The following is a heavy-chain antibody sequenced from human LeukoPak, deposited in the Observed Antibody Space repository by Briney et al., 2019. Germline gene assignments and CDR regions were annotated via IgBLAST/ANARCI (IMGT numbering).Heavy chain of an antibody. CDR1: GFTFSSYG. V-gene: IGHV3-23*01. CDR2: ISGSGGST. D-gene: IGHD6-19*01. J-gene: IGHJ4*02. Sequence: GGSLRLSCAASGFTFSSYGMSWVRQAPGKGLEWVSAISGSGGSTYYADSVKGRFTISRDNSKNTLYLQMNSLRAEDTAVYYCARTAVAGSSYFDYWGQGTLVTVSS. CDR3: ARTAVAGSSYFDY.